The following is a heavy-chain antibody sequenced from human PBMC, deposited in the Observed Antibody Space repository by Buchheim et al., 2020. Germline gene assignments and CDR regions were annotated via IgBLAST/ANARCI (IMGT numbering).Heavy chain of an antibody. D-gene: IGHD3-10*01. Sequence: EIQVVEAGGDLVQPGGSLTLSCATSGLSFCSHWMSWVRQAPGKGLEWVANIKQDGSEKYYVDSVTGRFTISRDNARNSLSLQMTSLRVEDTAVYYCGVQGNYWGQGTL. V-gene: IGHV3-7*01. CDR3: GVQGNY. CDR1: GLSFCSHW. CDR2: IKQDGSEK. J-gene: IGHJ4*02.